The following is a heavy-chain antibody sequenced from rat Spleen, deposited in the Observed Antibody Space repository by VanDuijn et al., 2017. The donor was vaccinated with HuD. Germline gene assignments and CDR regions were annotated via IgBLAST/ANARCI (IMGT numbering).Heavy chain of an antibody. CDR1: GFSLTSNS. CDR2: IWIDGNT. V-gene: IGHV2-1*01. D-gene: IGHD3-2*01. Sequence: QVQLKESGPGLVQPSQTLSLPCPVSGFSLTSNSVSWVPQPPGKGLEWMGVIWIDGNTGYNPLLKSRLRISRDTSKNQVFLKMNSLQTEDTATYYCARDRTGPWDYWGQGVTVTVSS. J-gene: IGHJ2*01. CDR3: ARDRTGPWDY.